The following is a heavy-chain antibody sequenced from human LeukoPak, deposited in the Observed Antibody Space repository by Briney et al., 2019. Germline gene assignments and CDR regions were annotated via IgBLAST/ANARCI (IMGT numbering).Heavy chain of an antibody. CDR2: MNPNSGNT. CDR3: ARANKYSYGTLFSHASFDY. J-gene: IGHJ4*02. D-gene: IGHD5-18*01. V-gene: IGHV1-8*03. CDR1: GYTFTDHY. Sequence: ASVKVSCKASGYTFTDHYIHGARQAPGQGLEWMGWMNPNSGNTGYAQKFQGRVTITRNTSISTAYMELSSLRSEDTAVYYCARANKYSYGTLFSHASFDYWGQGTLVTVSS.